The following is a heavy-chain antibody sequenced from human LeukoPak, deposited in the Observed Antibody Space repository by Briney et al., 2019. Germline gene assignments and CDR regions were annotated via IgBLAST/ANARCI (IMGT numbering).Heavy chain of an antibody. D-gene: IGHD1-1*01. CDR3: ARGSARRGPKEPYYMDV. CDR1: GYSENFYG. CDR2: ISAQHGQT. J-gene: IGHJ6*03. V-gene: IGHV1-18*01. Sequence: ASVKVSCKTSGYSENFYGITWVRQVAGQGLEWMGWISAQHGQTEYAPNSQDRVTMTTDTYTNTAYMELSSLRSEDTAVYYCARGSARRGPKEPYYMDVWGKGTTVTVSS.